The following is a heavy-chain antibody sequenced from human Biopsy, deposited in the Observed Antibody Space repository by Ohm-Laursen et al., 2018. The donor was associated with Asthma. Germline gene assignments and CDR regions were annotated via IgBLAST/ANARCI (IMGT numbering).Heavy chain of an antibody. D-gene: IGHD2-15*01. CDR3: ARGLLGMDV. CDR2: INTNTGNP. CDR1: GYIFTSHA. J-gene: IGHJ6*02. V-gene: IGHV7-4-1*02. Sequence: GASVKVSCKASGYIFTSHAMNWVRQAPGQGLEWMGRINTNTGNPTYAQGFTGRLVFSLDTSVSTAYLQVSSLKADDTAVYYCARGLLGMDVWGQGTTVTVSS.